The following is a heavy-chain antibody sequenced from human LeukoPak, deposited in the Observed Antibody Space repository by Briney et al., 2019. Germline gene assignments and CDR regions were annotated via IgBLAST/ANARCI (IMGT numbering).Heavy chain of an antibody. J-gene: IGHJ4*02. D-gene: IGHD3-3*01. CDR2: ISAYNGNT. CDR1: GYTFTSYG. V-gene: IGHV1-18*01. Sequence: ASVKVSCKASGYTFTSYGISWMRQAPGQGLEWMGWISAYNGNTNYAQKLQGRVTMTTDTSTSTAYMELRSLRSDDTAVYYCAREYYDFWSGYYTMRWFDYWGQGTLVTVSS. CDR3: AREYYDFWSGYYTMRWFDY.